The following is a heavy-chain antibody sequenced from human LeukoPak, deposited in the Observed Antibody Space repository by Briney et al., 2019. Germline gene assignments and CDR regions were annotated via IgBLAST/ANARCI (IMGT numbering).Heavy chain of an antibody. CDR3: ARAAYPGDPDAFDI. Sequence: PGGSLRLSCAASGFTFSSYWMSWVRQAPGKGLEWVANIKQDGSEKYYVDSVKGRFTISRDNAKNSLYLQMNSLRAEDTAVYYCARAAYPGDPDAFDIWGQGTMVTVSS. CDR2: IKQDGSEK. CDR1: GFTFSSYW. J-gene: IGHJ3*02. D-gene: IGHD3-16*01. V-gene: IGHV3-7*01.